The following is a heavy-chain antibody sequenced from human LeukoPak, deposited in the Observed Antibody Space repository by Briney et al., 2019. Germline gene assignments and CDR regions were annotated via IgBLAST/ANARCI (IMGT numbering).Heavy chain of an antibody. J-gene: IGHJ4*02. V-gene: IGHV3-53*01. D-gene: IGHD4-17*01. CDR1: GLTVKDNY. CDR3: ARANPVYGDFDY. Sequence: GGSLRLSCALSGLTVKDNYMSWVRQAPGKGLEWVSLIFPDGQTYYADFVQGRFSISRDMSRNILFLDMSSLRAEDTAVFFCARANPVYGDFDYWGQGTLVTVSS. CDR2: IFPDGQT.